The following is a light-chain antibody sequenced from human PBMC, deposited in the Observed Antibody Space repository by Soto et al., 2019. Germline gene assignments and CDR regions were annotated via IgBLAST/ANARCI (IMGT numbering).Light chain of an antibody. V-gene: IGKV3-11*01. CDR1: HSFSSN. CDR2: DAS. J-gene: IGKJ5*01. Sequence: EIVLTQSPGTLSLSPGERATLSCRAIHSFSSNFLAWYQQKPGQAPRLLIYDASNRATGIPARFSGSGSGTDFTLTISSLEPEDFAVYYCQQRSNWPPITFGQGTRLEIK. CDR3: QQRSNWPPIT.